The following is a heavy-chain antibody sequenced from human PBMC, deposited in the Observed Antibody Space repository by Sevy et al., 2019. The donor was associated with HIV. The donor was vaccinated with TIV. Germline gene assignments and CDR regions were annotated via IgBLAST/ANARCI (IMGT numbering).Heavy chain of an antibody. CDR2: IRGSGGST. CDR3: AKRGYTMIVRGNNFQH. D-gene: IGHD3-22*01. J-gene: IGHJ1*01. CDR1: GFTFSSYA. V-gene: IGHV3-23*01. Sequence: GGSLRLSCAASGFTFSSYAMSWVRQAPGKGLEWVSAIRGSGGSTYYADSVKGRFTISRDNSKNTLYLQMNSLRAEDTAVYYCAKRGYTMIVRGNNFQHWGQGTLVTVSS.